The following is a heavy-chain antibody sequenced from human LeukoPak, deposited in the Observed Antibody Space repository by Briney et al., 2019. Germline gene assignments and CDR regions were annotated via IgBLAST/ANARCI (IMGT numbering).Heavy chain of an antibody. Sequence: SETLSLTCTVSGDSISSYYWSWIRQPAGGGLEWIGRIYTTGSTNYNPSLNSRVTMSLDTSKNQFSLNLTSVTAADTAVYYCAREGGYYDLLTGYPYNYYGLDVWGPGITVTVSS. CDR2: IYTTGST. CDR1: GDSISSYY. V-gene: IGHV4-4*07. CDR3: AREGGYYDLLTGYPYNYYGLDV. D-gene: IGHD3-9*01. J-gene: IGHJ6*02.